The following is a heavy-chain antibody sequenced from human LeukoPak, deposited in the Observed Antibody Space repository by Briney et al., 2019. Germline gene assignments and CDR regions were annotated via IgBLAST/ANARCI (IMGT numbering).Heavy chain of an antibody. Sequence: SGPTLVNPTQTLTLTCTFSGFSLSTSGMCVSWIRQPPGKALEWLARIDWDGDKWYSTSLKTRLTISKDTSKNQVVLTMTNMDPVDTATYYCARKGSAWNYFDYWGQGAQVTVSS. CDR1: GFSLSTSGMC. CDR3: ARKGSAWNYFDY. CDR2: IDWDGDK. J-gene: IGHJ4*02. D-gene: IGHD6-19*01. V-gene: IGHV2-70*11.